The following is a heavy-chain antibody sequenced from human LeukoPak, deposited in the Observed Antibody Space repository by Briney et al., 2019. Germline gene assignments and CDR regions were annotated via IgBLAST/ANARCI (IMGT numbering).Heavy chain of an antibody. D-gene: IGHD4-23*01. Sequence: ASVTVSCTASGYIFTNYALHWVRQAPGQRLEWMGWTNGATGNTRFSQDFQGRLTITMDTSARTGYMELSSLRSEDTAVYYCARSPGGNARTWLDYWGRGTLVTVSS. V-gene: IGHV1-3*02. CDR3: ARSPGGNARTWLDY. CDR2: TNGATGNT. J-gene: IGHJ4*02. CDR1: GYIFTNYA.